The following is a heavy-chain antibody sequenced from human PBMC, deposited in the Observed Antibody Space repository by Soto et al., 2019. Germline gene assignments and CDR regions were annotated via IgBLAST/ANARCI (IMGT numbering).Heavy chain of an antibody. Sequence: PGGSLRLSCAASGFTFSSYAVSWVRQAPGKGLEWVSAISGSGGSTYYADSVKGRFTISRDNSKNTLYLQMNSLRAEDTAVYYCAINGVYDSSGFAFDYWGQGTLVTVSS. D-gene: IGHD3-22*01. CDR2: ISGSGGST. J-gene: IGHJ4*02. CDR1: GFTFSSYA. V-gene: IGHV3-23*01. CDR3: AINGVYDSSGFAFDY.